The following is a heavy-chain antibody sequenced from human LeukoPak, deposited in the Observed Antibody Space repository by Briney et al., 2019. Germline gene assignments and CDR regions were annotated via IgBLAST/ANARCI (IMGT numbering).Heavy chain of an antibody. CDR2: IKQDGSEK. Sequence: GGSLRLSCAASGFTFSTYSMNWVRQAPGKGLEWVANIKQDGSEKYYVDSVKGRFTISRDNAKNSLYLQMNSLRAEDTAVYYCARAMITFGGVIVYPHYFDYWGQGTLVTVSS. CDR3: ARAMITFGGVIVYPHYFDY. J-gene: IGHJ4*02. CDR1: GFTFSTYS. V-gene: IGHV3-7*01. D-gene: IGHD3-16*02.